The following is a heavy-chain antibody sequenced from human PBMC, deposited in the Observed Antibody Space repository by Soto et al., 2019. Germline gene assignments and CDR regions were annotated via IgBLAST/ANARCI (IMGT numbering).Heavy chain of an antibody. CDR2: IYPGDSDT. V-gene: IGHV5-51*01. CDR1: GDSFISYW. CDR3: ARLVRVELDGNAHFDY. J-gene: IGHJ4*02. Sequence: PGQSLKISCKGSGDSFISYWIGWVRHMPGKSLEWMGLIYPGDSDTRYNPSFQGQVTFSADKSISTAYVQWSSLEAADSAMYYCARLVRVELDGNAHFDYWGQGTLVIGSS. D-gene: IGHD2-21*01.